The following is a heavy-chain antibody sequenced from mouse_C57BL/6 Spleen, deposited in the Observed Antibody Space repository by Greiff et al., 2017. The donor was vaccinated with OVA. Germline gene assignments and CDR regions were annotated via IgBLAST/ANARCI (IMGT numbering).Heavy chain of an antibody. Sequence: LVESGPELVKPGASVTISCKASGYSFTDYHMSWVKQSNGQSLEWIGVINPNYGTTSYNQKFKGKATLTVDQSSSTAYMPLNSLTSEDSAVYYCARSAYGSSYEWYFDVGGTGTTVTVSS. CDR2: INPNYGTT. CDR1: GYSFTDYH. V-gene: IGHV1-39*01. J-gene: IGHJ1*03. D-gene: IGHD1-1*01. CDR3: ARSAYGSSYEWYFDV.